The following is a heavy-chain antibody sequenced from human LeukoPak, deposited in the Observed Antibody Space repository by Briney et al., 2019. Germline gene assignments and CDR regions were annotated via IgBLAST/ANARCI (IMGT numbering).Heavy chain of an antibody. V-gene: IGHV4-39*01. CDR1: GGSISSSSYY. CDR2: IYYSGST. D-gene: IGHD4-17*01. CDR3: ARTETTNNWFDP. Sequence: PSEALSLTCTVSGGSISSSSYYWGWIRQPPGKGLEWIGSIYYSGSTYYNPSLKSRVTISVDTSKNQFSLKLSSVTAADTAVYYCARTETTNNWFDPWGQGTLVTVSS. J-gene: IGHJ5*02.